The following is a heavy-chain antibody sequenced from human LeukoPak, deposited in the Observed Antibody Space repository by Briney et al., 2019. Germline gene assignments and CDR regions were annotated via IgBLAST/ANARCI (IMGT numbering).Heavy chain of an antibody. V-gene: IGHV3-7*05. CDR3: ARDWGGGSRATY. J-gene: IGHJ4*02. CDR2: IKQDGSEK. D-gene: IGHD2-15*01. Sequence: GGSLRLSCAASGFIFSNYAMSWVRQAPGRGLEWVANIKQDGSEKYYLDSVKGRFTISRDNAKNSLYLQMTSLRADDTAVYYCARDWGGGSRATYWGQGTLVTVSS. CDR1: GFIFSNYA.